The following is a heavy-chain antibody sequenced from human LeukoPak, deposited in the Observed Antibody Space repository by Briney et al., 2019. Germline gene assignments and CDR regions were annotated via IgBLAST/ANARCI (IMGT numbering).Heavy chain of an antibody. CDR1: GFTFSSYA. Sequence: GGSLRLSCAASGFTFSSYAMSWVRQAPGKGLEWVSAIGGSGGSTYYADSVKGRFTISRDNSKNTLYLQMNSLRAEDTAVYYCAKDLGYYYDSSGYYHWDYWGQGTLVTVSS. CDR2: IGGSGGST. CDR3: AKDLGYYYDSSGYYHWDY. J-gene: IGHJ4*02. D-gene: IGHD3-22*01. V-gene: IGHV3-23*01.